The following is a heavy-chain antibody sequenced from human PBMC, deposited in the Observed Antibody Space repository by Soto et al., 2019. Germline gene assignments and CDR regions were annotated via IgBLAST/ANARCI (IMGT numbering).Heavy chain of an antibody. J-gene: IGHJ6*02. CDR1: GFTFSDYY. V-gene: IGHV3-11*06. CDR3: ARVLVAASYYYYSGVDV. D-gene: IGHD2-15*01. Sequence: GGSLRLSCAASGFTFSDYYMSWIRQAPGKGLEWVSYISSSSSYTNYADSVKGRFTISRDNAKNSLYLQMNSLRAEATAVYYCARVLVAASYYYYSGVDVWGQGTTVTVSS. CDR2: ISSSSSYT.